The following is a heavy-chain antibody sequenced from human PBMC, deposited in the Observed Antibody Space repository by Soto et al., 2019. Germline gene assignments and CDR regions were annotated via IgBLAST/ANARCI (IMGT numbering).Heavy chain of an antibody. D-gene: IGHD3-3*01. CDR1: GGSISSGDYY. Sequence: PSETVSLTCTVSGGSISSGDYYWSWIRQPPGKGLEWIGYIYYSGSTYYNPSLKSRVTISVDTSKNQFSLKLSSVTAADTAVYYCATSRGHALEWSFDYWGPGTLVTVSS. CDR3: ATSRGHALEWSFDY. V-gene: IGHV4-30-4*01. J-gene: IGHJ4*02. CDR2: IYYSGST.